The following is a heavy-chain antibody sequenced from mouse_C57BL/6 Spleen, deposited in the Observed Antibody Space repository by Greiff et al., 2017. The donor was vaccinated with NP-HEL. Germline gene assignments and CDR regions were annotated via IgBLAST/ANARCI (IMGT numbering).Heavy chain of an antibody. CDR2: ISSGSSTI. J-gene: IGHJ4*01. V-gene: IGHV5-17*01. CDR3: ARRMITSSYYAMDY. D-gene: IGHD2-4*01. CDR1: GFTFSDYG. Sequence: EVQVVESGGGLVKPGGSLKLSCAASGFTFSDYGMHWVRQAPEKGLEWVAYISSGSSTIYYADTVKGRFTISRDNVKNTLFLQMTSLRSEDTAMYYCARRMITSSYYAMDYWGQGTSVTVSS.